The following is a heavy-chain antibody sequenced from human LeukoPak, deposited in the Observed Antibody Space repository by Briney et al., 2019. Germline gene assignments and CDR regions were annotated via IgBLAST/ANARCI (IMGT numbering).Heavy chain of an antibody. J-gene: IGHJ4*02. CDR1: GFTFSSYA. CDR2: ISYDGSNK. V-gene: IGHV3-30-3*01. CDR3: ARGTPYCGGDCPIDY. D-gene: IGHD2-21*02. Sequence: GGSLRLSCAASGFTFSSYAMHWVRQAPGKGLEWVAVISYDGSNKYYADSVKGRFTISRDNSKNTLYLQLNSLRAEDTAVYYCARGTPYCGGDCPIDYWGQGTLVTVSS.